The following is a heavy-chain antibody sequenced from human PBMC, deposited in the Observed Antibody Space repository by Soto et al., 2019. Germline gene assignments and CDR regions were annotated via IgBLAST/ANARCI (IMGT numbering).Heavy chain of an antibody. CDR1: GGSFSGYY. V-gene: IGHV4-34*01. D-gene: IGHD6-6*01. CDR3: ARGFGARRAAARRFDY. CDR2: INHSGST. Sequence: SETLSLTCAVYGGSFSGYYWSWIRQPPGKGLEWIGEINHSGSTNYNPSLKSRVTISVDTSKNQFSLKLSSVTAADTAVYYCARGFGARRAAARRFDYWGQGTLVTVSS. J-gene: IGHJ4*02.